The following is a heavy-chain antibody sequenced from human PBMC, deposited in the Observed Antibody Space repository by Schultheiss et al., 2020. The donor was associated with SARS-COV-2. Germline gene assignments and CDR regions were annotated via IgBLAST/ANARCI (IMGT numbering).Heavy chain of an antibody. V-gene: IGHV3-43D*03. J-gene: IGHJ6*03. CDR1: GFTFDDYA. CDR2: ISWDGGST. CDR3: AKDMEQSHMDV. D-gene: IGHD6-19*01. Sequence: GGSLRLSCAASGFTFDDYAMHWVRQAPGKGLEWVSLISWDGGSTYYADSVKGRFTISRDNSKNSLSLQMNSLRAEDTALYYCAKDMEQSHMDVWGKGTTVTVSS.